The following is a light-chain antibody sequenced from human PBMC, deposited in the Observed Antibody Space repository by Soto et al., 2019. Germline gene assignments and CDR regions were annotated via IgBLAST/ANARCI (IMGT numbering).Light chain of an antibody. CDR1: SSDVGGYNY. CDR3: SSYTSSSTRV. J-gene: IGLJ1*01. V-gene: IGLV2-14*03. Sequence: QSVLTQPASVPGSPGQSITISCTGTSSDVGGYNYVSWYQHHPGKAPKLLIYDVSNGPSGVSNRFFGSKSGNTASLTISGLQPEDEADYYCSSYTSSSTRVFGTGTKVTVL. CDR2: DVS.